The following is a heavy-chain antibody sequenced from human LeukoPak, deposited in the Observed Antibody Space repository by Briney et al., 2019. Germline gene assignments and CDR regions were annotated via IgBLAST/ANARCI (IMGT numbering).Heavy chain of an antibody. CDR2: ISSGGGFT. V-gene: IGHV3-23*01. J-gene: IGHJ5*02. D-gene: IGHD4-11*01. CDR1: GFTFSTYA. CDR3: ARLRSKYWFDP. Sequence: PGGSLRFSCAASGFTFSTYAMSWVRQAPGKGLEWVSTISSGGGFTYYSESVKGRFTISRDSSKSTLCLQMNSLRAEDTAVYYCARLRSKYWFDPWGQGTLVTVSS.